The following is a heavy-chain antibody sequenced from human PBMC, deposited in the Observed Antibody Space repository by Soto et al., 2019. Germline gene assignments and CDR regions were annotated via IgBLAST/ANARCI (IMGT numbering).Heavy chain of an antibody. D-gene: IGHD2-8*01. CDR3: AKEAAGYIVLMVYEGYFDY. V-gene: IGHV3-23*01. J-gene: IGHJ4*02. CDR2: ISGSGGST. CDR1: GFTFSSYA. Sequence: GGSLRLSCAASGFTFSSYAMSWVRQAPGKGLEWVSAISGSGGSTYYADSVKGRFTISRDNSKNTLYLQMNSLRAEDTAVYYCAKEAAGYIVLMVYEGYFDYWGQGTLVTVSS.